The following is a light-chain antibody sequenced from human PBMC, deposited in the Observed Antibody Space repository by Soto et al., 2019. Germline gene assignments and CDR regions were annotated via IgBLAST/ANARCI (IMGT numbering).Light chain of an antibody. V-gene: IGLV1-44*01. CDR1: TSNIGTNT. CDR2: NND. CDR3: AAWDDSLPRGL. Sequence: QSVLTQPPSASGTSGQRVTISCSGSTSNIGTNTVNWYQQLPGTAPKTLIYNNDQRPSGVPDRFSGSKSGTSASLAISGLQSDDEADYYCAAWDDSLPRGLFGGGTKLTVL. J-gene: IGLJ3*02.